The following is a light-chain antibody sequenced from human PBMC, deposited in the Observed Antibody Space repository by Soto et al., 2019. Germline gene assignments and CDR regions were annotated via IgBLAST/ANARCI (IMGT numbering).Light chain of an antibody. V-gene: IGKV3D-15*01. Sequence: EIVMTQSPATLSVSTGERVNLSCRASQSVSRNLAWYQQKPGQAPRRLIYGASTRATGIPARFSGSGSGTEFTLTISSLQSEDFAVYYCQQYNNWPPYTFGQGTKLEIK. CDR1: QSVSRN. CDR3: QQYNNWPPYT. CDR2: GAS. J-gene: IGKJ2*01.